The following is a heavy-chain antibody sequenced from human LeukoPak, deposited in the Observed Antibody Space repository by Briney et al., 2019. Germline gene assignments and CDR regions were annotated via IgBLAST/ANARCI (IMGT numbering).Heavy chain of an antibody. CDR1: GYSISSGYY. Sequence: KPSETLSLTCTVSGYSISSGYYWGWIRQPPGKGLEWIGSIYHSGSTYYNPSLKSRVTISVDTSKNQFSLKLSSVTAADTAVYYCARVAPNAAFDIWGQGTMVTVSS. CDR3: ARVAPNAAFDI. D-gene: IGHD2-8*01. CDR2: IYHSGST. V-gene: IGHV4-38-2*02. J-gene: IGHJ3*02.